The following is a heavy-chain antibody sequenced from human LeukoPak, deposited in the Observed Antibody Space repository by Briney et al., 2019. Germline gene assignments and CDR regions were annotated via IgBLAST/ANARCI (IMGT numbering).Heavy chain of an antibody. V-gene: IGHV4-39*07. CDR3: ARDRSGGSGYGNWYFDL. D-gene: IGHD3-22*01. CDR1: SGSISSSNYY. CDR2: IYYSGST. Sequence: PSETLSLTCIVSSGSISSSNYYWGWIRQPPGKGLEWIGSIYYSGSTYYNPSLKSRVTISIDTSKKNFSLNLSSVTAADTAVYYCARDRSGGSGYGNWYFDLWGRGTLVTVSS. J-gene: IGHJ2*01.